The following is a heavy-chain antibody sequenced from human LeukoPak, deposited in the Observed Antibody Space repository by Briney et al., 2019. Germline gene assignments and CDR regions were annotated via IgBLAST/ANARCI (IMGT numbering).Heavy chain of an antibody. J-gene: IGHJ4*02. CDR1: GYTFTGYY. CDR3: ARERRSSGWYPADY. Sequence: ASVKVSCKASGYTFTGYYMHWVRQAPGQGLEWMGWINPNSGGTNYAQKFQGRVTMTRDTSISTAYMELSRLRSDDTAVYYRARERRSSGWYPADYWGQGTLVTVSS. V-gene: IGHV1-2*02. CDR2: INPNSGGT. D-gene: IGHD6-19*01.